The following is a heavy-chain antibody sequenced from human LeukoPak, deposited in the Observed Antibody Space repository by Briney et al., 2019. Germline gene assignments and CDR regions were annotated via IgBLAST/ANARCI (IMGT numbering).Heavy chain of an antibody. CDR1: ADSLSSGGHY. Sequence: SETLSLTCTVSADSLSSGGHYWAWVRQFPGKGLESIGFIHHSGRSRHNPSLKDRVAISVDTSRKQFALKLSSVTAADTAMYYCARGGNRFGGFYFDYWGQGIRVIVSS. CDR2: IHHSGRS. V-gene: IGHV4-31*03. J-gene: IGHJ4*02. D-gene: IGHD3-10*01. CDR3: ARGGNRFGGFYFDY.